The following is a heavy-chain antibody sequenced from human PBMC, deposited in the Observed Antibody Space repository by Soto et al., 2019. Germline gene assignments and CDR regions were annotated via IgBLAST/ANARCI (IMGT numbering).Heavy chain of an antibody. J-gene: IGHJ4*02. CDR3: ARHRARDYYDSSGYLDY. V-gene: IGHV5-51*01. CDR1: GYSFTSYW. D-gene: IGHD3-22*01. CDR2: IYPGDSDT. Sequence: GESLKISCKGSGYSFTSYWIGWVRQMPGKGLEWMGIIYPGDSDTRYSPSFRGQVTISADKSISTAYLQWSSLKASDTAMYYCARHRARDYYDSSGYLDYWGQGTLVTVSS.